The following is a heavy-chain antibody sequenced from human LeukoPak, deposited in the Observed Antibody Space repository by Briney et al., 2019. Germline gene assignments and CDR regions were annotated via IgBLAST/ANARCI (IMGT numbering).Heavy chain of an antibody. CDR3: AEVLGFTVAGTVY. Sequence: GGSLRLSCAASGFTFSSYAMSWVRQAPGKGLEWVSAISGSGGSTYYADSVKGRFTISRDNSKNTLYLQMNSLRAEDTAVYYCAEVLGFTVAGTVYWGPGTLVTVSS. CDR1: GFTFSSYA. D-gene: IGHD6-19*01. J-gene: IGHJ4*02. V-gene: IGHV3-23*01. CDR2: ISGSGGST.